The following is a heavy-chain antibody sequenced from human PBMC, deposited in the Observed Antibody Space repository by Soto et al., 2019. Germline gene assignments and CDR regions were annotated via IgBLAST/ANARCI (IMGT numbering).Heavy chain of an antibody. V-gene: IGHV3-7*05. CDR2: INQDGSEK. J-gene: IGHJ5*02. D-gene: IGHD3-10*01. CDR1: GFTFNTRW. CDR3: ARLGPYASGTYSFRHHRLDP. Sequence: GGSLRLSCAASGFTFNTRWMSWVRQAPGKGLEWVANINQDGSEKYCLDSVKGRFTISRDSSKNTVYLQMNTVRADDTAVYYCARLGPYASGTYSFRHHRLDPCGEGTLVTVSS.